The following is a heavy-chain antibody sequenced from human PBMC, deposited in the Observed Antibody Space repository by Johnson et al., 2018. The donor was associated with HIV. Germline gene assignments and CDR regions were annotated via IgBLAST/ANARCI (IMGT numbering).Heavy chain of an antibody. J-gene: IGHJ3*02. CDR1: GFRFSNAW. V-gene: IGHV3-15*01. D-gene: IGHD3-10*01. Sequence: MLLVESGGGLVKPGDSLRLSCTASGFRFSNAWMGWVRQAPGKGLEWLGRIKSKTGGGTTSYAAPVKGRFTISRADSKDTVYLHMNSLKVDDTAVYYCTTDWEYYYGSGKLDAFDMWGQGTMVTVSS. CDR3: TTDWEYYYGSGKLDAFDM. CDR2: IKSKTGGGTT.